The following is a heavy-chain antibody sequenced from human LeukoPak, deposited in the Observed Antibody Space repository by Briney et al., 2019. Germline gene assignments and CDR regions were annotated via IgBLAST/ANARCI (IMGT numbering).Heavy chain of an antibody. V-gene: IGHV3-23*01. CDR2: ISGSGGST. CDR3: AKAVVVVPAATPFDY. Sequence: GGSLRLSCAASGFTFSSYAMSWVRQAPGKGLEWVSAISGSGGSTYYADSVKGRFTISRDNSKNTLYLQMNSLRAEDTAVYYCAKAVVVVPAATPFDYWGQGTLVTVSS. J-gene: IGHJ4*02. D-gene: IGHD2-2*01. CDR1: GFTFSSYA.